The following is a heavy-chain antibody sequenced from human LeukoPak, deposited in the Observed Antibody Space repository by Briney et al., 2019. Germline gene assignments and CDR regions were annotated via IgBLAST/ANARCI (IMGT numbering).Heavy chain of an antibody. J-gene: IGHJ4*02. CDR2: IYSSGST. D-gene: IGHD7-27*01. Sequence: SETLSLTCSVSGVSISNYFWNWIRQPPGKGLEWIGYIYSSGSTYYNPSLKSRVTISVDTSKNRFSLKLSTVTAADTAVYYCARRPTGDPKFDYWGQGTLVTVSS. V-gene: IGHV4-59*08. CDR1: GVSISNYF. CDR3: ARRPTGDPKFDY.